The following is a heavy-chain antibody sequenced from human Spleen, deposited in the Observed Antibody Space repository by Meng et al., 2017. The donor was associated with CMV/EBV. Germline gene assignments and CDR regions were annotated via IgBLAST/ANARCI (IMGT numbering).Heavy chain of an antibody. V-gene: IGHV3-43*01. CDR1: GFTFDDYT. CDR2: IICDGSDT. CDR3: AKDLDTVPSDAFDI. Sequence: GGSLRLSCAASGFTFDDYTMYWVRQAPWKGLEWVSLIICDGSDTYYVDSVKGRFTISRDNSKNSLYLQMNDLRTEDTAMYYCAKDLDTVPSDAFDIWGRGTMVTVSS. J-gene: IGHJ3*02. D-gene: IGHD1-1*01.